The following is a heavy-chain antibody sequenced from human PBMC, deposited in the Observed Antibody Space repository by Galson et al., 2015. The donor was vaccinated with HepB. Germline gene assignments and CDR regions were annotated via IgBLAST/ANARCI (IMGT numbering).Heavy chain of an antibody. J-gene: IGHJ4*02. Sequence: PALVKPTQTLTLTCTFSGFSLSTSGVGVGWIRQPPGKALEWLALIYWDDDKRYSPSLKSRLTITKDTSKNQVVLTMTNMDPVDTATYYCAHSRTYYYDSSDRYYFDYWGQGTLVTVSS. D-gene: IGHD3-22*01. V-gene: IGHV2-5*02. CDR1: GFSLSTSGVG. CDR3: AHSRTYYYDSSDRYYFDY. CDR2: IYWDDDK.